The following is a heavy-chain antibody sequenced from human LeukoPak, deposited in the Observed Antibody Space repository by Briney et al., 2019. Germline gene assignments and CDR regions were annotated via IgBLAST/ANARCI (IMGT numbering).Heavy chain of an antibody. Sequence: GGSLRLSCVASGFTFRNYAMNWVRQAPGKGLEWVSTVNTNGGSTYYAASVKGWFTVSRDNSANTLSLQMNSLTVADTAIYYCVREDFAYVSETYRYWFDPWGQGTLVTVSS. CDR1: GFTFRNYA. D-gene: IGHD3-16*02. CDR2: VNTNGGST. CDR3: VREDFAYVSETYRYWFDP. V-gene: IGHV3-23*01. J-gene: IGHJ5*02.